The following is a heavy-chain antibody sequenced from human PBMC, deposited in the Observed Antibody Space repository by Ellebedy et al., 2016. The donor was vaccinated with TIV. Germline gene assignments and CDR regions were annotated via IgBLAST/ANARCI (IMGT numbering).Heavy chain of an antibody. J-gene: IGHJ4*02. V-gene: IGHV3-53*01. CDR3: RQGNYADL. CDR1: GFTVRNNY. CDR2: IYSGGDT. Sequence: GESLKISXAASGFTVRNNYMRWVRQAPGKGLEWVSLIYSGGDTDYTAPVKGRFTISRDSSKNTVYLQMNSLRVEDTAVYYCRQGNYADLWGQGTLVTVSS. D-gene: IGHD4-17*01.